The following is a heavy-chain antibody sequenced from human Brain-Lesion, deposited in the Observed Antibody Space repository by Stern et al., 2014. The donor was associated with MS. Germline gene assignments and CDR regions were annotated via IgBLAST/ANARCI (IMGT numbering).Heavy chain of an antibody. D-gene: IGHD2-2*01. CDR2: IFNSGST. J-gene: IGHJ6*02. CDR1: GGSISSGGYY. Sequence: QMQLVESGPGLVKPSQTLSLSCTVSGGSISSGGYYWSWIRQPAGKGLEWIGRIFNSGSTSSNPSLKSRGTISIDTSKNQFSLRLNSMTAADTAVYYCARGRVVPGFQYYATDVWGQGTTVIVSS. CDR3: ARGRVVPGFQYYATDV. V-gene: IGHV4-61*02.